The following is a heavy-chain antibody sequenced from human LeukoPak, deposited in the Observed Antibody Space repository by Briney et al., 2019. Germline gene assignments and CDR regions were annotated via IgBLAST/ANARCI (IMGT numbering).Heavy chain of an antibody. D-gene: IGHD4-4*01. CDR3: ARGPPHTVTTRNYHYGMDV. J-gene: IGHJ6*02. V-gene: IGHV1-8*01. CDR2: MNPNSGNT. Sequence: ASVKVSCKASGYTFTSYDINWVRQATGQGLEWMGWMNPNSGNTGYAQKFQGRVTMTRNTSISTAYMELSSLRSEDTAVYYYARGPPHTVTTRNYHYGMDVWGQGTTVTVSS. CDR1: GYTFTSYD.